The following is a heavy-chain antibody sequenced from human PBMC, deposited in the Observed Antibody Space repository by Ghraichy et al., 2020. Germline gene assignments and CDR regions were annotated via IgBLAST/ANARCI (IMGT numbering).Heavy chain of an antibody. Sequence: GGSLRLSCAASGFTFSSYAMSWVRQAPGKGLEWVSAISVSGGSTYYADSVKGRFTISRDTSNNTLYLKMNSLRAEDTAVYYCAKDSEVLDFWSVKPTFQHWGQGTLVTVSS. CDR3: AKDSEVLDFWSVKPTFQH. D-gene: IGHD3-3*01. CDR1: GFTFSSYA. J-gene: IGHJ1*01. CDR2: ISVSGGST. V-gene: IGHV3-23*01.